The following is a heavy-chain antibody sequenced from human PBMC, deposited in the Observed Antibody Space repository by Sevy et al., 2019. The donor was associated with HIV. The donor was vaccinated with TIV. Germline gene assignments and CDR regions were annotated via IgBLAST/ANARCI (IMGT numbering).Heavy chain of an antibody. CDR3: ARDLSGYGMDV. CDR2: ISSSSSYI. J-gene: IGHJ6*02. D-gene: IGHD6-25*01. CDR1: GFTFSSYS. Sequence: GESLKISCAASGFTFSSYSMNWVRQAPGKGLEWVSSISSSSSYIYYADSVKGRFTISRDNAKNSLYLQMNSLRAEDTAVYYCARDLSGYGMDVWGQGTTVTVSS. V-gene: IGHV3-21*01.